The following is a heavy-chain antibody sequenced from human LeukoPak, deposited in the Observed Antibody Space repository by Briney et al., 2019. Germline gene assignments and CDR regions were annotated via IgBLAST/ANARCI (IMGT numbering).Heavy chain of an antibody. CDR3: ARAKYYYDSSGYYYNY. Sequence: GGSLRLSCAASGFTFSSYAMSWVRQAPGKGLEWVSVIYSGGSTYYADSVKGRFTISRDNSKNTLYLQMNSLRAEDTAVYYCARAKYYYDSSGYYYNYWGQGTLVTVSS. CDR2: IYSGGST. D-gene: IGHD3-22*01. J-gene: IGHJ4*02. V-gene: IGHV3-53*01. CDR1: GFTFSSYA.